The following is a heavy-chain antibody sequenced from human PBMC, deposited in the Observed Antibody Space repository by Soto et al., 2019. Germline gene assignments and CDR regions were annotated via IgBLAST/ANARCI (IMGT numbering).Heavy chain of an antibody. CDR1: GGSFSGYY. Sequence: SETLSLTCAVYGGSFSGYYWSWIRQPPGKGLEWIGEINHSGSTNYNPSLKSRVTISVDTSKNQFSLKLSSVTAADTAVYYCARIGGYIVVVPAHNYYYYGMDVWGQGTTVTVSS. CDR3: ARIGGYIVVVPAHNYYYYGMDV. J-gene: IGHJ6*02. CDR2: INHSGST. D-gene: IGHD2-2*01. V-gene: IGHV4-34*01.